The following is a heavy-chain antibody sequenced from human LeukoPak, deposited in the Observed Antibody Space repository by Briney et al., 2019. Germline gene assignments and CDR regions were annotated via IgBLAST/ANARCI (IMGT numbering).Heavy chain of an antibody. Sequence: ASVKVSCKTSGYSFTNYYMHWVRQASGQGLEWMGIINPSGGTTNYAQKFQGRVTMTRDTSTTTVYMELTSLRSEDTAVYYCARDQGLTGYFDYWGQGTLVTVSS. CDR2: INPSGGTT. CDR1: GYSFTNYY. D-gene: IGHD3-9*01. J-gene: IGHJ4*02. CDR3: ARDQGLTGYFDY. V-gene: IGHV1-46*01.